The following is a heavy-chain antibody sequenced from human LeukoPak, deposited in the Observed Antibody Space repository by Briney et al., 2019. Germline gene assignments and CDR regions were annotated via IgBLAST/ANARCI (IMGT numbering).Heavy chain of an antibody. J-gene: IGHJ4*02. V-gene: IGHV3-30-3*01. CDR1: GFTFSSYA. Sequence: GRSLRLSCAASGFTFSSYAMHWVRQAPGKGLGWVAVISYDGSNKYYADSVKGRFTISRDNSKNTLYLQMNSLRAEDTAVYYCAGIVGASVFDYWGQGTLVTVSS. D-gene: IGHD1-26*01. CDR2: ISYDGSNK. CDR3: AGIVGASVFDY.